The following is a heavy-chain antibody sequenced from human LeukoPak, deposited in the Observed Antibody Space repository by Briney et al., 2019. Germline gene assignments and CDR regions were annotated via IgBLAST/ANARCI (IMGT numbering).Heavy chain of an antibody. Sequence: GGSLRLSCAASGFTFSSYAMSWVRQAPGKGLEWVSAISGSGGSTYYADSVKGRFTISRDNSKNTLYLQMNSLRAEDTAVYYYAKSRPYYYDSSGYSYYFDYWGQGTLVTVSS. CDR1: GFTFSSYA. V-gene: IGHV3-23*01. CDR2: ISGSGGST. D-gene: IGHD3-22*01. CDR3: AKSRPYYYDSSGYSYYFDY. J-gene: IGHJ4*02.